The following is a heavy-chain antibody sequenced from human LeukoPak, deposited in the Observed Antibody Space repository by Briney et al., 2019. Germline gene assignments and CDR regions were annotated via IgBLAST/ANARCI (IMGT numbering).Heavy chain of an antibody. CDR2: IYHSGST. J-gene: IGHJ4*02. CDR3: ARGGGARNYKSRSFDY. Sequence: SETLSLTCTVSGSSISSGYYWGWIRQPPGKGLEWIGSIYHSGSTYYNPSLKSRVTISVDTSKNQFSLKLSSVTAADTAVYYCARGGGARNYKSRSFDYWGQGTLVTVSS. D-gene: IGHD1-14*01. V-gene: IGHV4-38-2*02. CDR1: GSSISSGYY.